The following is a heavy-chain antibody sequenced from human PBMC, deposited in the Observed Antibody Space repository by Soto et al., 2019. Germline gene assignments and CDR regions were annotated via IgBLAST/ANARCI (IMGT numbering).Heavy chain of an antibody. CDR3: AKGGDGMATIKGDFDY. D-gene: IGHD5-12*01. V-gene: IGHV3-23*01. CDR2: ISGSGGST. CDR1: GFTFSSYA. J-gene: IGHJ4*02. Sequence: GGSLRLSCVASGFTFSSYAMSWVRQAPGKGLEWVSAISGSGGSTYYADSVKGRFTISRGNSKNTLYLQMNSLRAEDTAVYYCAKGGDGMATIKGDFDYWGQGTLVTVSS.